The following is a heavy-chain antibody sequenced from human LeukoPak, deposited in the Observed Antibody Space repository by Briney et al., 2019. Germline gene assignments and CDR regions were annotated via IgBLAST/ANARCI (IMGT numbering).Heavy chain of an antibody. V-gene: IGHV3-74*01. CDR1: GFTFSSYW. CDR3: AKLDEYSSSLDY. Sequence: GGSLRLSCAASGFTFSSYWMHCVRQAPGKGLVWVSRINSDGSSTSYADSVKGRFTISRDNAKNTLYLQMNSLRAEDTAVYYCAKLDEYSSSLDYWGQGTLVTVSS. J-gene: IGHJ4*02. D-gene: IGHD6-13*01. CDR2: INSDGSST.